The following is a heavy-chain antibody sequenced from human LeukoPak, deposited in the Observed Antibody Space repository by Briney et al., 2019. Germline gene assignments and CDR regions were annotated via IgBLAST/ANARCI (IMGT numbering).Heavy chain of an antibody. D-gene: IGHD3-22*01. V-gene: IGHV1-46*01. CDR1: GYTFTSYY. CDR3: ASSLTYYYDSSGYYYVGGGRGFDY. J-gene: IGHJ4*02. CDR2: INPSGGST. Sequence: GASVKVSCKASGYTFTSYYMHWVRQAPGQGLEWMGIINPSGGSTSYAQKFQGRVTMTRDMSTSTAYMELSSLRSEDTAVYYCASSLTYYYDSSGYYYVGGGRGFDYWGQGTLVTVSS.